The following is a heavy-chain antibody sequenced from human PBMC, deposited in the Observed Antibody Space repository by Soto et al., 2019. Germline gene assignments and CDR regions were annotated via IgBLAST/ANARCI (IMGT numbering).Heavy chain of an antibody. D-gene: IGHD2-15*01. CDR3: AREQWGYDS. CDR1: GGSISSNGHY. CDR2: IYYTGNT. V-gene: IGHV4-31*03. J-gene: IGHJ4*02. Sequence: QVQLQESGPELVKPSQTLSLTCTVSGGSISSNGHYWPWIRQHPGKGLEWIAYIYYTGNTYYNPSLKSRLSISVDTSKNQFSLTLRSVTAADTAVYYCAREQWGYDSWGQGTLVTVSS.